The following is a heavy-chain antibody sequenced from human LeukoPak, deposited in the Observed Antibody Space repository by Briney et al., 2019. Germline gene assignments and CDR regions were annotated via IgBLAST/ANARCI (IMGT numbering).Heavy chain of an antibody. CDR3: AKAPVTTCSGAYCYPFDY. Sequence: GGSLRLSCAASGFTFSSYWMHWVRQAPGKGLVWVSRINSDGSSTSYADSVRGRFSISRDNAKNTLYLQMNSLRAEDAAVYYCAKAPVTTCSGAYCYPFDYWGQGTLVTVSS. CDR1: GFTFSSYW. CDR2: INSDGSST. V-gene: IGHV3-74*01. J-gene: IGHJ4*02. D-gene: IGHD2-15*01.